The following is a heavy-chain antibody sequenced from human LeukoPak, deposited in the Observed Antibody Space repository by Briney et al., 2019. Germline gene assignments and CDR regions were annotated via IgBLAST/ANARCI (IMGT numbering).Heavy chain of an antibody. J-gene: IGHJ4*02. V-gene: IGHV3-21*01. CDR2: ISSSSSDM. Sequence: GSLRLSCAASGFGFSSYEIHWVRQAPGKGLEWVPSISSSSSDMYYADSVKGQFTISRDNAKNSLYLQMNSLRAEDTAVYYCARGNLVDTAIGDFWGQGTLVTVSS. CDR1: GFGFSSYE. D-gene: IGHD5-18*01. CDR3: ARGNLVDTAIGDF.